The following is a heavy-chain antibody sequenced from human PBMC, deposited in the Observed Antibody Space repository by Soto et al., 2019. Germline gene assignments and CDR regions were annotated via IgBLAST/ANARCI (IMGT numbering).Heavy chain of an antibody. V-gene: IGHV4-4*02. CDR3: ARRLGGTYLVY. J-gene: IGHJ4*02. CDR1: GGSISSSNW. CDR2: IYHSGST. Sequence: QVQLQESGPGLVKPSGTLSLTCAVSGGSISSSNWWSWVRQPPGKGLEWIVEIYHSGSTNYNPSLKVRVTIPVDKSKTQFSRKLSSVTAADTAVYYCARRLGGTYLVYWGQGTLVTVSS. D-gene: IGHD1-26*01.